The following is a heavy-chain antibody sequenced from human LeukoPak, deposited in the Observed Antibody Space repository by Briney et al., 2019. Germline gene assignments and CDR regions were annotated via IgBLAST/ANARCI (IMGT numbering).Heavy chain of an antibody. D-gene: IGHD6-6*01. CDR3: ARDQSPIAARPFWVI. CDR1: GYTFTGYY. V-gene: IGHV1-2*02. J-gene: IGHJ4*02. Sequence: ASVKVSCKASGYTFTGYYMHWVRQAPGQGLEWMGWINPNSGGTNYAHKFQGRVTMTRDTSISTAYMELSRLRSDDTAVYYCARDQSPIAARPFWVIWGQGTLVTVSS. CDR2: INPNSGGT.